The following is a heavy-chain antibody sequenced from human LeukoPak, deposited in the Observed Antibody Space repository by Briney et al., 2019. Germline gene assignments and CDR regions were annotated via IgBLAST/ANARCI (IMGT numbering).Heavy chain of an antibody. CDR3: ARLWGAATPEGDWFDP. CDR1: GGSISSYY. CDR2: IYYSGST. V-gene: IGHV4-59*08. Sequence: PSETLSLPCTVSGGSISSYYGSWTRQPRGKGLECFGYIYYSGSTNYNPSLKSRVTISVDTSKNQFSLKLSSVTAADTAVYYCARLWGAATPEGDWFDPWGQGTLVTVSS. D-gene: IGHD6-25*01. J-gene: IGHJ5*02.